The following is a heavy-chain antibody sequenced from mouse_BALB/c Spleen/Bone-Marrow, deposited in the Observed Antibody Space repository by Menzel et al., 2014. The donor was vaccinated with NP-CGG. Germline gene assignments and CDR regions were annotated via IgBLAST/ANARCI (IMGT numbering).Heavy chain of an antibody. V-gene: IGHV1S81*02. CDR3: TRSDGYYVPPWYFDV. Sequence: VQLQESGAELVKPGASVKLSCKASGYTFTSYYMYWVKQRPGQGLEWIGEINPSNGGTNFNEKLKSKATLTVDKSSSTAYTQLSSLTSEDSAVYYCTRSDGYYVPPWYFDVWGAGTTGTVSS. CDR2: INPSNGGT. J-gene: IGHJ1*01. CDR1: GYTFTSYY. D-gene: IGHD2-3*01.